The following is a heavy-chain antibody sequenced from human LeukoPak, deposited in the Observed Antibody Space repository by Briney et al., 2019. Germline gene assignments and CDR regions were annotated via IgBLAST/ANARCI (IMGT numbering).Heavy chain of an antibody. V-gene: IGHV3-30-3*01. J-gene: IGHJ4*02. CDR3: DPHDSSSHF. CDR2: ISSDGSNK. D-gene: IGHD6-6*01. CDR1: GFIFSSYA. Sequence: GGSLRLSCAASGFIFSSYAMHWVRQAPGKGLEWVAFISSDGSNKYYADSVKGRFTISRDNSKNTLYLQVNSLGDEDTAVYYCDPHDSSSHFWGQGTLVTVSS.